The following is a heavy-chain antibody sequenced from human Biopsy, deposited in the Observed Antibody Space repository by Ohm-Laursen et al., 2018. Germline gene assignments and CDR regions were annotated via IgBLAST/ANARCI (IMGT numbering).Heavy chain of an antibody. CDR3: ARVTLPLYLDY. Sequence: GASVKVSCKASGGSFTKYALNWVRQATGQGLEWMGWMNPDSGNTGYAQNFQGRVTMTRNTSISTAYMELSSLRSEDTAVYYCARVTLPLYLDYWGQGTRVSVSS. J-gene: IGHJ4*02. V-gene: IGHV1-8*01. CDR2: MNPDSGNT. CDR1: GGSFTKYA. D-gene: IGHD5/OR15-5a*01.